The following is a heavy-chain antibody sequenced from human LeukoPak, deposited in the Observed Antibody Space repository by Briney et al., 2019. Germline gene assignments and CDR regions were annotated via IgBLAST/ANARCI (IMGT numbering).Heavy chain of an antibody. J-gene: IGHJ4*02. D-gene: IGHD3-10*02. V-gene: IGHV3-48*01. CDR3: ARRGDSPMIGDH. CDR1: GFTFSSYG. Sequence: PGGPLRLSCAASGFTFSSYGMNWVRQAPGKGLEWLSYLSNTGNIHYAQSVKGRLTISRDNAKSSLYLQMDGLRAEDTAVYYCARRGDSPMIGDHWGQGILVTVAS. CDR2: LSNTGNI.